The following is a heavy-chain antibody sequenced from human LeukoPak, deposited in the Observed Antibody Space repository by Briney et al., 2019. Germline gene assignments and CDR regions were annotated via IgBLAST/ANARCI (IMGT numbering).Heavy chain of an antibody. CDR3: ARRIAAAGDNWFDP. Sequence: ASVKVSCKASGYTFTSYAMHWGRQAPGQRLEWMGWINAGNGNTKYSQKFQGRVTITRDTSASTAYMELSSLRSEDTAVYYCARRIAAAGDNWFDPRGQGTLVTVFS. CDR2: INAGNGNT. J-gene: IGHJ5*02. CDR1: GYTFTSYA. V-gene: IGHV1-3*01. D-gene: IGHD6-13*01.